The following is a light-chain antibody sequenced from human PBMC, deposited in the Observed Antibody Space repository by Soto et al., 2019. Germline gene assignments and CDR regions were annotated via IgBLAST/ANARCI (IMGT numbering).Light chain of an antibody. CDR2: GNS. V-gene: IGLV1-40*01. CDR3: QSYDTSLSGYV. Sequence: QSALTQPPSVSGAPGQTVTISCTGSSSNIGAGYDVHWYQQLPGTAPKLLIYGNSNRPSGGPDRFSGSKSGTSASLAITGLQAENEADYYCQSYDTSLSGYVFGTGTKVTVL. J-gene: IGLJ1*01. CDR1: SSNIGAGYD.